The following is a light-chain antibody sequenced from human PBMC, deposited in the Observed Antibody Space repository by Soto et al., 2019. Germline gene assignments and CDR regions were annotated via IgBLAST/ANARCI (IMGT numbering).Light chain of an antibody. CDR1: QSISTNF. CDR2: GAS. Sequence: EIVLTQSPGFLSLSPGERATLSCRASQSISTNFFAWYQQKPGQAPRLLIYGASRRATGIPDRFTGSGSGTDFTLTISRLEPEDFAVYFCKQYDSSLTFGIGTKVEIK. V-gene: IGKV3-20*01. CDR3: KQYDSSLT. J-gene: IGKJ1*01.